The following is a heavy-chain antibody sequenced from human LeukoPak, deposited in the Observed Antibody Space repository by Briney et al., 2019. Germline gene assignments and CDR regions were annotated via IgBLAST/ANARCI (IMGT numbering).Heavy chain of an antibody. CDR1: GYTFTGYY. D-gene: IGHD3-10*01. CDR2: INPNNGGT. Sequence: ASVKVSCKASGYTFTGYYMHWVRQAPGQGLEWMGWINPNNGGTNYAQKFHGRVTMTSDTSISTAYMELSRLRSDYTAVYYCARVSRITMVRGVNYNWFDPWGKGTMVTVSS. J-gene: IGHJ5*02. CDR3: ARVSRITMVRGVNYNWFDP. V-gene: IGHV1-2*02.